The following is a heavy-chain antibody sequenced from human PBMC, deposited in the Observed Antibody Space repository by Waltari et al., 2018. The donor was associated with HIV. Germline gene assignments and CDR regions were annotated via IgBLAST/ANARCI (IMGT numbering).Heavy chain of an antibody. CDR2: ISAGGTK. D-gene: IGHD6-19*01. J-gene: IGHJ6*02. V-gene: IGHV3-48*03. CDR3: AKAVGDTSGRYWGGDV. Sequence: EVQLVESGGGLVQPGGSLRLSCAGSGFTFSNYEMTWVRQAPGKGLEWISYISAGGTKYYADSVKGRFSNSRDNAKNSLYLQMNSLRAEDTAVYYCAKAVGDTSGRYWGGDVWGQGTTVTVSS. CDR1: GFTFSNYE.